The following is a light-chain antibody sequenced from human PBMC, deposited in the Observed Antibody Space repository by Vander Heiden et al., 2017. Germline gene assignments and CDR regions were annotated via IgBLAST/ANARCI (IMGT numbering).Light chain of an antibody. J-gene: IGLJ2*01. Sequence: QSALTQPASVSGSPGQSITISCTGTSRDVGGYNYVSWYQQHPGKAPKLMIYEVSTRHPGVSNRFSGSKSGNTASLTISGLQAEDEADYYCSSYTSSSTRDVVFGGGTKLPVL. CDR3: SSYTSSSTRDVV. CDR2: EVS. CDR1: SRDVGGYNY. V-gene: IGLV2-14*01.